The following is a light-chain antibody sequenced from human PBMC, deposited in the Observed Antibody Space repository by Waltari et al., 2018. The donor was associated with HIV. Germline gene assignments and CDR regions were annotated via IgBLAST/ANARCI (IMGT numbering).Light chain of an antibody. Sequence: EIVLTQSLATLSLSPGERATLSCRASQSVSSYLAWYQQKPGQAPRLLIYDASNRATGIPARFSGSGSGTDFTLTISSLEPEDFAVYYCHQRSNWPLTFGGGTKVEIK. J-gene: IGKJ4*01. CDR1: QSVSSY. CDR2: DAS. V-gene: IGKV3-11*01. CDR3: HQRSNWPLT.